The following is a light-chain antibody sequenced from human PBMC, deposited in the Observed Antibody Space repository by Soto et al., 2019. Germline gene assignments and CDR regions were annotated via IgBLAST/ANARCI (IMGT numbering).Light chain of an antibody. CDR2: DAS. J-gene: IGKJ1*01. CDR1: QSISTF. Sequence: VQMTQSHSTRSASPPDTVTITCPASQSISTFLAWYQQKPGKAPRLLIFDASSLKTGVPSRFSGSGSGTEFSLTIRSLQPDDFATYYCQQYDSYSWTFGQGTKVDI. V-gene: IGKV1-5*01. CDR3: QQYDSYSWT.